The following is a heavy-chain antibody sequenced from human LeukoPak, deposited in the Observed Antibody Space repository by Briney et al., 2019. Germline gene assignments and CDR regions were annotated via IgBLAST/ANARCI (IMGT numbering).Heavy chain of an antibody. CDR3: ARDQWYQLEVAHYYYGMDV. J-gene: IGHJ6*02. CDR2: INHSEST. V-gene: IGHV4-34*01. CDR1: GGSFSGYY. Sequence: SETLSLTCAVYGGSFSGYYWSWIRQPPGKGLEWIGEINHSESTNYNPSLKSRVTISVDTSKNQFSLKLSSVTAADTAVYYCARDQWYQLEVAHYYYGMDVWGQGTTVTVSS. D-gene: IGHD2-2*01.